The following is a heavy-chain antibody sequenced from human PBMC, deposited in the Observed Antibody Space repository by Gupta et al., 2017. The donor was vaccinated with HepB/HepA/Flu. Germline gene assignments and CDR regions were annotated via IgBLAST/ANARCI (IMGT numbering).Heavy chain of an antibody. D-gene: IGHD3-3*01. CDR1: GGSITNYY. CDR3: ARLRSGYDIWSGFWGWFDP. Sequence: QVQLQESGPGLVKPSETLSLTCTVSGGSITNYYWSWIRQPPGKGLEWIGYIYSSGTTKYNPSLKSRVTISLDTSKNQFSLNLNSVTAADTAVYFCARLRSGYDIWSGFWGWFDPWGQGTLVTVSA. V-gene: IGHV4-59*08. CDR2: IYSSGTT. J-gene: IGHJ5*02.